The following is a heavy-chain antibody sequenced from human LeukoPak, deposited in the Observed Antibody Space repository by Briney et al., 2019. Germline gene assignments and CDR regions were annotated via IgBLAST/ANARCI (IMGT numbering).Heavy chain of an antibody. CDR2: IYHSGST. J-gene: IGHJ4*02. Sequence: SGTLSLTCAVSGGSISSSNWWSWARQPPGKGLEWIGEIYHSGSTNYNPSLKSRVTISVDTSKNQFSLKLSSVTAADTAVYYCAIWFGELLLPYYFDYWGQGTLVTVSS. V-gene: IGHV4-4*02. CDR3: AIWFGELLLPYYFDY. D-gene: IGHD3-10*01. CDR1: GGSISSSNW.